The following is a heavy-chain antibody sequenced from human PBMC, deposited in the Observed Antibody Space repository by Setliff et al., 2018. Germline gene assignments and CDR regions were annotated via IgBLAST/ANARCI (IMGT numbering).Heavy chain of an antibody. CDR1: GGTFSSYA. CDR2: IIPIFGTA. V-gene: IGHV1-69*06. Sequence: SVKVSCKASGGTFSSYAISWVRQAPGQGLEWMGGIIPIFGTANYAQKFQGRVTITADKSTSTAYMELSSLRSEDTAVYYCARDYPQLGYCSSTSCRLAGAFDIWGQGTMVTVSS. J-gene: IGHJ3*02. D-gene: IGHD2-2*01. CDR3: ARDYPQLGYCSSTSCRLAGAFDI.